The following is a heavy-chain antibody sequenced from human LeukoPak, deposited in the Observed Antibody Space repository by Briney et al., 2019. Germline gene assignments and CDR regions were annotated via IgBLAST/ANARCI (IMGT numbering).Heavy chain of an antibody. Sequence: SQTLSLTCTVSGGSISSGDYYWSWIRQPPGKGLEWIGYIYYSGSTYYNPSLKSRVTISVDTSKSQFSLKLSSVTAADTTVYYCASTPDYYDSSGYSDYWGQGTLVTVSS. V-gene: IGHV4-30-4*08. J-gene: IGHJ4*02. CDR3: ASTPDYYDSSGYSDY. CDR2: IYYSGST. D-gene: IGHD3-22*01. CDR1: GGSISSGDYY.